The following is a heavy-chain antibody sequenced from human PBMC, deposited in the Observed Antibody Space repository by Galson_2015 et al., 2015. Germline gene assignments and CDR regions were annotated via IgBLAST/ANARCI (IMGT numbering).Heavy chain of an antibody. CDR1: GFTFSRYW. V-gene: IGHV3-74*01. D-gene: IGHD3-10*01. Sequence: SLRLSCAASGFTFSRYWMHWVRQTPGKGLVWVSRITSDGSDTNYADSVEGRFTISRDNAKNTLYLQMNGLRAEDSAVYYCARAFDGSTNWFDPWGQGTLVTVSS. J-gene: IGHJ5*02. CDR2: ITSDGSDT. CDR3: ARAFDGSTNWFDP.